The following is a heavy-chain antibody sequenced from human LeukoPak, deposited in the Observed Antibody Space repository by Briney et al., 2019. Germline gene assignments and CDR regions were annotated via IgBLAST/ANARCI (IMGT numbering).Heavy chain of an antibody. CDR1: GYTFTGYY. V-gene: IGHV1-2*06. CDR2: INPNSGGT. Sequence: ASVKVSCKASGYTFTGYYMHWVRQAPGQGLEWMGRINPNSGGTNYAQKFQGRVTMTRDTSISTAYMELSRLRSDDTAVYYCARAGDSSGYYYYYGMDVWGQGTTVTVSS. D-gene: IGHD3-22*01. CDR3: ARAGDSSGYYYYYGMDV. J-gene: IGHJ6*02.